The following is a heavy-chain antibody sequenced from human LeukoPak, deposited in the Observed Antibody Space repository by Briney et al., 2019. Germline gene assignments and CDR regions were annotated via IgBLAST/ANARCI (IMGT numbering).Heavy chain of an antibody. J-gene: IGHJ4*02. CDR2: IHYTGSI. V-gene: IGHV4-59*01. D-gene: IGHD1-26*01. CDR1: GGSMSSYY. Sequence: SETLSLTCSVSGGSMSSYYWSWIRQPPGKGLEWIGYIHYTGSIDYYPSLKGRVTISVDTSKNQFSLKLSSVTAADTAVYYCARESGMSFDYWGQGTLVTVSS. CDR3: ARESGMSFDY.